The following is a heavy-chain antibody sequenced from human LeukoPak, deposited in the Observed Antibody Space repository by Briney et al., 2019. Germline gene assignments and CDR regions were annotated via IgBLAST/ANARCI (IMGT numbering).Heavy chain of an antibody. Sequence: SVKVSCKASGGTFSSYAINWVRQAPGQGLEWMGGIIPIFGTANYAQKFQGRVTITTDESTSTAYMELSSLRSEDTAVYYCARGGVDTASRRFDCWGQGTLVTVSS. CDR1: GGTFSSYA. V-gene: IGHV1-69*05. CDR3: ARGGVDTASRRFDC. J-gene: IGHJ4*02. D-gene: IGHD5-18*01. CDR2: IIPIFGTA.